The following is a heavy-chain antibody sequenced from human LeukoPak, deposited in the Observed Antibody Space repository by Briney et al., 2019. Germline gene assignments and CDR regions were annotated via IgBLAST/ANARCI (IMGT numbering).Heavy chain of an antibody. Sequence: ASVKVSCKASGGTFSSYAISWVRQAPGQGLEWMGWINTNTGNPTYAQGFTGRFVFSLDTSVSTAYLQISSLKAEDTAVYYCARSVHVRMAAAGPGYWGQGTLVTVSS. CDR3: ARSVHVRMAAAGPGY. CDR2: INTNTGNP. J-gene: IGHJ4*02. CDR1: GGTFSSYA. D-gene: IGHD6-13*01. V-gene: IGHV7-4-1*02.